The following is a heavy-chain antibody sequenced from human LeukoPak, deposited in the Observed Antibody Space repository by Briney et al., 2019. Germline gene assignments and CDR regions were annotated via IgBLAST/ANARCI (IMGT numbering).Heavy chain of an antibody. J-gene: IGHJ6*02. CDR3: ARGPGYSSGWYQNYYYYYGMDV. D-gene: IGHD6-19*01. CDR1: GYTFTSYD. CDR2: MNPNSGNT. Sequence: GASVKVSCKASGYTFTSYDINWVRQATGQGLEWMGWMNPNSGNTGYAPKFQGRVTMTRNTSISTAYMELSSLRSEDTAVYYCARGPGYSSGWYQNYYYYYGMDVWGQGTTVTVSS. V-gene: IGHV1-8*01.